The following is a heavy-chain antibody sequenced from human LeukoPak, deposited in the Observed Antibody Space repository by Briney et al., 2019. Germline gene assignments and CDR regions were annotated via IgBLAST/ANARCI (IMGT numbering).Heavy chain of an antibody. Sequence: SETLSLTCTVSGGSISSYYWSWIRQPPGKGLEWIGYIYYSGSFNYNRSLKSRVTISVDTSKNQFSLKLNSVTAADTAVYYCAREGLLCGGDCYRDAFDIWGQGTMVTVSS. J-gene: IGHJ3*02. CDR3: AREGLLCGGDCYRDAFDI. CDR1: GGSISSYY. V-gene: IGHV4-59*01. CDR2: IYYSGSF. D-gene: IGHD2-21*02.